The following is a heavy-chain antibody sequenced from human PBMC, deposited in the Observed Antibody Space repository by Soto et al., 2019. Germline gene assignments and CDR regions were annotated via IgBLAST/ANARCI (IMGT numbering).Heavy chain of an antibody. CDR1: ADSINNYY. D-gene: IGHD6-13*01. V-gene: IGHV4-59*01. J-gene: IGHJ4*02. CDR2: SYYPGSP. Sequence: LSLTCTVSADSINNYYWSWIQPPAGKRLEWIGYSYYPGSPTYNPSLESRVTISVDTSKNQFSLKLNSVNAADTAVYYCAKYRRTEAEGFTLDYWARGTLVTVSS. CDR3: AKYRRTEAEGFTLDY.